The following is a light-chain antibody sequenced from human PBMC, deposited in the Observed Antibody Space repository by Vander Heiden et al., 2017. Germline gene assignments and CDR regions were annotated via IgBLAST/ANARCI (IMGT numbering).Light chain of an antibody. CDR2: GKN. CDR3: NSRDSSGNLL. J-gene: IGLJ2*01. Sequence: SSELTQDPAVSVALGQTVRITCQGDSLRSYYASWYQQKPGQAPVLVIYGKNNRPSGIPDRFSGSSSGNTASLTSTGAQAEDEADYYCNSRDSSGNLLFGGGTKLTVL. V-gene: IGLV3-19*01. CDR1: SLRSYY.